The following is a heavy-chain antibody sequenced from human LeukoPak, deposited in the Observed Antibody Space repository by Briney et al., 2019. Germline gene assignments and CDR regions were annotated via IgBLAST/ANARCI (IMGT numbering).Heavy chain of an antibody. V-gene: IGHV3-11*04. CDR3: ARDIAPEGAEIVGATTGNY. CDR1: GFTFSDYY. Sequence: GGSLRLSCAASGFTFSDYYMSWIRQAPGKGLEWVSYISSSGSTIYYADSVKGRFTISRDNAKNSLYLQMNSLRAEDTAVYYCARDIAPEGAEIVGATTGNYWGQGTLVTVSS. J-gene: IGHJ4*02. CDR2: ISSSGSTI. D-gene: IGHD1-26*01.